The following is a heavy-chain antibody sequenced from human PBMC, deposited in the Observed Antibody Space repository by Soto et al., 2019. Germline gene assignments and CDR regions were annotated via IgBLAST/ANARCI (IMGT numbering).Heavy chain of an antibody. D-gene: IGHD2-15*01. CDR3: ARDSWSQY. CDR1: GYTFTSYD. CDR2: MNSNSGNT. J-gene: IGHJ1*01. V-gene: IGHV1-8*01. Sequence: ASVTGSCTSSGYTFTSYDINWVRQAAGQGLEWMGWMNSNSGNTGYAQKFQGRVTMTRNTSISTAYMELNSLRAEDAAVYYCARDSWSQYWGQGTLVTVSS.